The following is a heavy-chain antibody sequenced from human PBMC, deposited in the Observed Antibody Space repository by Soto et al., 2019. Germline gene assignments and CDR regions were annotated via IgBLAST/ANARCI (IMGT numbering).Heavy chain of an antibody. J-gene: IGHJ4*02. CDR3: ASCGQWDILTGYPQYYFDY. V-gene: IGHV4-30-4*01. Sequence: QVQLQESGPGLVKPSQTLSLTCTVSGGSISSGDYYWSWIRQPPGKGLEWIGYIYYSGSTYYNPSLKSRVTISVDTSKNQFSLKLRSVTAADTAVYYCASCGQWDILTGYPQYYFDYWGQGTLVTVSS. CDR1: GGSISSGDYY. D-gene: IGHD3-9*01. CDR2: IYYSGST.